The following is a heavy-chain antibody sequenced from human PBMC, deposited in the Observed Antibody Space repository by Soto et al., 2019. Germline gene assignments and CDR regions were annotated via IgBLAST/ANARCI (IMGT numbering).Heavy chain of an antibody. Sequence: PSETLSLTCAVYGGSFSGYYWSWIRQPPGKGLEWIGEINHSGSTNYNPSLKSRVTISVDTSKNQFSLKLSSVTAADTAVYYCARKTQSLRFLEWSFFLIAGDGRDYYYYYLDVWGKGTTVPVSS. CDR3: ARKTQSLRFLEWSFFLIAGDGRDYYYYYLDV. CDR1: GGSFSGYY. J-gene: IGHJ6*03. D-gene: IGHD3-3*01. CDR2: INHSGST. V-gene: IGHV4-34*01.